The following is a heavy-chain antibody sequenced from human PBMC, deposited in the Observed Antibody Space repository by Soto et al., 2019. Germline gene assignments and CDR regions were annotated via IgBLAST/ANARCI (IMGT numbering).Heavy chain of an antibody. J-gene: IGHJ4*02. CDR2: ISYDGSNK. D-gene: IGHD5-12*01. CDR1: GFTFSSYA. Sequence: QVQLVESGGGVVQPGRSLRLSCAASGFTFSSYAMHWVRQAPGKGLEWVAVISYDGSNKYYADSVKGRFTISRDNSKNTLYLQLNSLRAEDTAVYYCARVPVEMATTGVDYWGQGTLVTVSS. CDR3: ARVPVEMATTGVDY. V-gene: IGHV3-30-3*01.